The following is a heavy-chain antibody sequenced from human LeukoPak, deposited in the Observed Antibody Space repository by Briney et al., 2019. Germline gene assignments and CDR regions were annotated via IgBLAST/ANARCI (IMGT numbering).Heavy chain of an antibody. V-gene: IGHV1-2*02. D-gene: IGHD3-22*01. Sequence: ASVKVSCKASGYTFTDYYMHWVRQAPGQGLEWMGWMNPNSGATNYAQKFQGRVTMTRDTSISTAYMELSSLRSEDTAVYYCARGGLYDSSGYYKVWGQGTLVTVSS. J-gene: IGHJ4*02. CDR3: ARGGLYDSSGYYKV. CDR2: MNPNSGAT. CDR1: GYTFTDYY.